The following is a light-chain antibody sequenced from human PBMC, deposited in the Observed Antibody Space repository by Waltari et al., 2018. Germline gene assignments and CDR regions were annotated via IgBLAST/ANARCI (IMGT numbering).Light chain of an antibody. Sequence: DIQMTQSPSSLSASVGDRVTITCRASQSISSSLNWYQQKPGKAPKLLIYGASSLQSGVPSRFTGSGSGTDFTLTISSLQPEDFATYYCQQSYSMPWTFGPGNKVEIK. V-gene: IGKV1-39*01. CDR2: GAS. CDR3: QQSYSMPWT. CDR1: QSISSS. J-gene: IGKJ1*01.